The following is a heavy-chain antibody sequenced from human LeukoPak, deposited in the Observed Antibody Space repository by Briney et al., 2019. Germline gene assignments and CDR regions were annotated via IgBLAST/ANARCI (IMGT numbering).Heavy chain of an antibody. D-gene: IGHD3-10*01. Sequence: GGSLRLSCAASGFTFSSYAMHWVRQAPGKGLEYVSAFSSNGGSTYYANSVKGRFTISRDNSKNTLYLQMGSLRAEDMAVYYCARSPRGSNVYFDYWGQGTLVTVSS. CDR3: ARSPRGSNVYFDY. CDR2: FSSNGGST. V-gene: IGHV3-64*01. J-gene: IGHJ4*02. CDR1: GFTFSSYA.